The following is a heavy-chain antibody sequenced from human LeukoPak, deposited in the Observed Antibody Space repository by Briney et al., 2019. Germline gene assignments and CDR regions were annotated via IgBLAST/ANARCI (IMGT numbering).Heavy chain of an antibody. CDR2: ISAYNGNT. CDR3: ARDSGIVVVVAATSGGDH. D-gene: IGHD2-15*01. J-gene: IGHJ4*02. Sequence: ASVKVSCKASGYTFTSYGISWVRQAPGQGLEWMGWISAYNGNTNYAQKLQGRVTMTTDTSTSTAYMELRSLRSDDTAVYYCARDSGIVVVVAATSGGDHWGQGTLVTVSS. V-gene: IGHV1-18*01. CDR1: GYTFTSYG.